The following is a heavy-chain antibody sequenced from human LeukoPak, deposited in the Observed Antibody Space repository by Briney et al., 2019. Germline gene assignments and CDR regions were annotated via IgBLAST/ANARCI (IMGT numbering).Heavy chain of an antibody. D-gene: IGHD3-22*01. V-gene: IGHV3-23*01. J-gene: IGHJ4*02. Sequence: GSLRLSCAASGFTFSNYAMSWVRQAPGEGLEWVSAITDSGGSTYYSDSVKGRFTISRDNSKNTLYLQMNTLRAEDTAIYYCAKGSSGSRPYYFDYWGQGTLVTVSS. CDR2: ITDSGGST. CDR3: AKGSSGSRPYYFDY. CDR1: GFTFSNYA.